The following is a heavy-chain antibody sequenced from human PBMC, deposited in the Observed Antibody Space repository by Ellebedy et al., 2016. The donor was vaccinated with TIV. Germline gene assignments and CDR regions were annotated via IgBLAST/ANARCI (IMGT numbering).Heavy chain of an antibody. CDR3: ARDHWGGWGSGPASQHDS. J-gene: IGHJ4*02. CDR1: GFTFSNYP. V-gene: IGHV3-23*01. D-gene: IGHD6-19*01. CDR2: IRSNDET. Sequence: PGGSLRLSCAVSGFTFSNYPMSWVRQAPRGGLEWLSSIRSNDETYYAESVKGRFTISRDNSKRTLYLQMNSLSAEDTATYYCARDHWGGWGSGPASQHDSWGQGTLVTVSS.